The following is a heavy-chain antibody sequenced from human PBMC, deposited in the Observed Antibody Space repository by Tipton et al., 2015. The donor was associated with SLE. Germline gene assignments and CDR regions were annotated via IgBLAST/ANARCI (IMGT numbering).Heavy chain of an antibody. CDR2: IYYTGST. CDR1: GGSINSHY. D-gene: IGHD3-3*01. CDR3: ARHYTIFEH. J-gene: IGHJ4*02. Sequence: TLSLTCQVSGGSINSHYWGWIRQPPGKGLEWIGYIYYTGSTDYNPSLNSRVTISVDASKNQFSLNLNSVTAADTAVYYCARHYTIFEHWGQGTLVTVSS. V-gene: IGHV4-59*08.